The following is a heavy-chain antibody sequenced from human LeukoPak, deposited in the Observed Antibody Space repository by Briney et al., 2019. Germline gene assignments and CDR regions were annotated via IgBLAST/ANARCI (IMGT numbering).Heavy chain of an antibody. J-gene: IGHJ4*02. D-gene: IGHD4-17*01. Sequence: SVKVSCKASGGTFSSYAISWVRQAPGQGLEWMGRIIPIFGIANYAQKFQGRVTITADKSTSTAYMELSSLRSDDTAVYYCAREGAGDYDYWGQGTLVTVSS. V-gene: IGHV1-69*04. CDR3: AREGAGDYDY. CDR1: GGTFSSYA. CDR2: IIPIFGIA.